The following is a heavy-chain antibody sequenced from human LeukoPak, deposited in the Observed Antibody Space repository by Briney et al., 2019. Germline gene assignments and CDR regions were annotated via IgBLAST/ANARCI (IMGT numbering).Heavy chain of an antibody. Sequence: PGGSLRLSCAASGFTFSNYGMNWVRQAPGKGLEWVSFTDTSGRYVYYGDSVKGRFTISRDNAKNLLFLQMNGLRAEDTALYYCARGRSITLLRGVAMSDGLDIWGQGAMVAVSS. D-gene: IGHD3-10*01. CDR1: GFTFSNYG. CDR3: ARGRSITLLRGVAMSDGLDI. CDR2: TDTSGRYV. V-gene: IGHV3-21*06. J-gene: IGHJ3*02.